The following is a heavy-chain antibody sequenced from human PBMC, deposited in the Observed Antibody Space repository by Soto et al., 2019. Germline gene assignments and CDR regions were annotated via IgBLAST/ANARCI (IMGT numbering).Heavy chain of an antibody. CDR1: GFTFSSYG. CDR3: AKEFVSYYYGSGSYYRFWYFDY. CDR2: ISYDGSNK. Sequence: QVQLVESGGGVVQPGRSLRLSCAASGFTFSSYGMHWVRQAPGKGLEWVAVISYDGSNKYYADSVKGRFTISRDNSKNTLYLQMISLRAEDTAVYYCAKEFVSYYYGSGSYYRFWYFDYWGQGTLVTVSS. V-gene: IGHV3-30*18. J-gene: IGHJ4*02. D-gene: IGHD3-10*01.